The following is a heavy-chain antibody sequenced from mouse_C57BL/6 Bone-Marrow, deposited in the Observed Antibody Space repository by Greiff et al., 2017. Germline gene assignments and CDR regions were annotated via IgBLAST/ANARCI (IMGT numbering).Heavy chain of an antibody. CDR3: ARENYGSSFEWYCDV. D-gene: IGHD1-1*01. V-gene: IGHV1-66*01. CDR2: IYPGSGNT. Sequence: QVQLQQSGPELVKPGASVKISCKASGYSFTSYYIHWVKQRPGQGLEWIGWIYPGSGNTKYNEKFKGKATLTADTSSSTVYMQLSSLTAEDSAVYSVARENYGSSFEWYCDVWGTGTTVTVSS. CDR1: GYSFTSYY. J-gene: IGHJ1*03.